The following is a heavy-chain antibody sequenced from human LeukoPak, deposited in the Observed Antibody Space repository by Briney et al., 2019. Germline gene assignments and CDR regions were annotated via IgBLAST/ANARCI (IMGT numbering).Heavy chain of an antibody. V-gene: IGHV3-53*01. CDR2: IYSGTGT. D-gene: IGHD6-13*01. J-gene: IGHJ3*01. CDR1: GFTVSSNF. CDR3: ARVEQQRDGAFDV. Sequence: GGSLRLSCAVSGFTVSSNFMSWVRQPPGKGLEWVSVIYSGTGTQYVGSVKGRFTISRDSSKNTLYLQMNSLRADDTAMYYCARVEQQRDGAFDVWGQGTMVTVSS.